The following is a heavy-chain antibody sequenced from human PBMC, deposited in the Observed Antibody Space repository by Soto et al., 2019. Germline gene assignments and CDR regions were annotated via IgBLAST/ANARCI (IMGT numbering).Heavy chain of an antibody. CDR2: VWYDGSNK. J-gene: IGHJ4*02. D-gene: IGHD3-10*01. Sequence: GGSLRLSCEASGFTFSNYGMHWVRQAPGKGLEWVAIVWYDGSNKFYADSVKGRFTISRDNSKNTLYLQMNGLRAEDTAVYYCARDHEARFSYGNVDYWGQGTLVTVSS. V-gene: IGHV3-33*01. CDR3: ARDHEARFSYGNVDY. CDR1: GFTFSNYG.